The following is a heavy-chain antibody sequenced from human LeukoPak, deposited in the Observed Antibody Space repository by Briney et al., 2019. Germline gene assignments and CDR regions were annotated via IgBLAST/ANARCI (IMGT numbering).Heavy chain of an antibody. V-gene: IGHV7-4-1*02. CDR2: INTNTGNP. CDR1: GYTFTSYA. Sequence: ASVKVSCKASGYTFTSYAMNWVRHAPGQGLEWMGWINTNTGNPTYAQGFTGRFVFSLDTSVSTAYLQISSLKAEDTAVHYCARDYGYYYDSSGYTIYNWSDPWGQGTLVTVSS. D-gene: IGHD3-22*01. J-gene: IGHJ5*02. CDR3: ARDYGYYYDSSGYTIYNWSDP.